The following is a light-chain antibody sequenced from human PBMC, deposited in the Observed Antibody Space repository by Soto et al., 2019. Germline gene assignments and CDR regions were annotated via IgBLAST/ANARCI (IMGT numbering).Light chain of an antibody. CDR1: SSEIGGYNY. CDR2: DVA. Sequence: QSVLTQPASVSGSPGQSITISCTGTSSEIGGYNYVSWYRQHPGKAPELMIYDVANRPSGVSDRFSGSKSGNTASLTISGLQTEDEAEYYCSSYTSTSTLYVFGTGTKVTVL. CDR3: SSYTSTSTLYV. J-gene: IGLJ1*01. V-gene: IGLV2-14*03.